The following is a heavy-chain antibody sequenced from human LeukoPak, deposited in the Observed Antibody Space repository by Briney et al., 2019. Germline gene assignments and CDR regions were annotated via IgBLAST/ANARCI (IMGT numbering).Heavy chain of an antibody. J-gene: IGHJ4*02. CDR1: GFTFSSYA. CDR3: AKGGFYGDYVYFDY. V-gene: IGHV3-23*01. Sequence: GRSLRLSCAASGFTFSSYAMSWVRQAPGKGLEWVSAISGSGGSTYYADSVKGRFTISRGNSKNTLYLQMNSLRAEDTAVYYCAKGGFYGDYVYFDYWGQGTLVTVSS. CDR2: ISGSGGST. D-gene: IGHD4-17*01.